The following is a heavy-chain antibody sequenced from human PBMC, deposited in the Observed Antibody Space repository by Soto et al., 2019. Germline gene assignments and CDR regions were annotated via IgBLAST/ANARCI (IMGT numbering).Heavy chain of an antibody. J-gene: IGHJ2*01. CDR1: GGTFSNYP. CDR2: IIPIFGTV. Sequence: QVQLVQSGAEVKKPGSSVKVSCKASGGTFSNYPVSRVRQAPGQGLEWMGGIIPIFGTVNYAQKFQGRLTITADESPSTAYMELSSLRSEDTAVYYCARGNHRWLQLWYFDLWGRGTLVTVSS. D-gene: IGHD5-12*01. V-gene: IGHV1-69*12. CDR3: ARGNHRWLQLWYFDL.